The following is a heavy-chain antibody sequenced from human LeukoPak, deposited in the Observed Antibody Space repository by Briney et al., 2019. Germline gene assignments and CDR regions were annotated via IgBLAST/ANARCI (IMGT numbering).Heavy chain of an antibody. Sequence: ASVKVSCKASGYTCTTYAMHWVRQAPGQRLEWMGWINAGNGNTKYSQKFQGRVTITRDTSASTAYMELSSLRSEDTAVYYCARDYLPYYYGSGSSLGWFDPWGQGTLVTVSS. CDR2: INAGNGNT. V-gene: IGHV1-3*01. J-gene: IGHJ5*02. D-gene: IGHD3-10*01. CDR1: GYTCTTYA. CDR3: ARDYLPYYYGSGSSLGWFDP.